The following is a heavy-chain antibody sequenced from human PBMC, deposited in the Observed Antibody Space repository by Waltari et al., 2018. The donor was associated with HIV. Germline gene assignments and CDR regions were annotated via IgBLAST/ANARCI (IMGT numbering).Heavy chain of an antibody. Sequence: EVHLLESGGGLVQPGGSLRLSCAASGFAFNSYGMNWVRQTPGRGLEWVSVHSGGGGSTYYADSVKGRFTISRDSFNNTLYLHMTSLRAEDTALYFCAKSPRAAPYYFDSWGQGTQVTVSS. CDR1: GFAFNSYG. J-gene: IGHJ4*02. D-gene: IGHD6-13*01. CDR3: AKSPRAAPYYFDS. CDR2: HSGGGGST. V-gene: IGHV3-23*01.